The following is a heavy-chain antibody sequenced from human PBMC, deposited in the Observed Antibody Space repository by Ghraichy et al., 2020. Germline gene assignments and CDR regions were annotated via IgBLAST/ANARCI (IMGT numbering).Heavy chain of an antibody. CDR1: GFSISEHY. CDR2: TRNRANSYTT. CDR3: ARVGYDYRCIDY. J-gene: IGHJ4*02. Sequence: GGSLRLSCVVSGFSISEHYMDWVRQAPGKGLEWVGRTRNRANSYTTEYAASVQGRFTISRDDSKNSMFLQMYSLKTEDSAVYYCARVGYDYRCIDYWGPGTLVTVSS. D-gene: IGHD4-11*01. V-gene: IGHV3-72*01.